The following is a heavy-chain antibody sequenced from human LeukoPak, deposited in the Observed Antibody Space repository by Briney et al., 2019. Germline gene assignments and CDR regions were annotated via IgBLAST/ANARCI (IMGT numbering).Heavy chain of an antibody. D-gene: IGHD2-2*01. CDR1: GFTFSSYS. CDR2: ISSSSSTI. J-gene: IGHJ3*02. CDR3: ARWDTYCSSTSCFPSDAFDI. V-gene: IGHV3-48*01. Sequence: GGSLRLSCAASGFTFSSYSMNWVRQAPGKGLEWVSYISSSSSTIYYADSVKGRFTISRDNAKNSLYLQMNSLRAEDTAVYYCARWDTYCSSTSCFPSDAFDIWGQGTMVTVSS.